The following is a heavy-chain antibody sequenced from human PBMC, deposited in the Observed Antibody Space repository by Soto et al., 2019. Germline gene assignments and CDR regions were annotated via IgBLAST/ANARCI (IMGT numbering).Heavy chain of an antibody. CDR1: GGTFSTFA. J-gene: IGHJ3*02. Sequence: QVQLVQSGPEVKKPGSSVKVSCEASGGTFSTFAVNWVRQAPGQGLEGVGGIIPLFSVAKYAQNFEGRVTIVADDSTNTAYMDLSSLRSDDTAVYYCAASGRDVLGYEYQDTEGFDIWGKGTMVTVYS. D-gene: IGHD2-15*01. CDR3: AASGRDVLGYEYQDTEGFDI. CDR2: IIPLFSVA. V-gene: IGHV1-69*01.